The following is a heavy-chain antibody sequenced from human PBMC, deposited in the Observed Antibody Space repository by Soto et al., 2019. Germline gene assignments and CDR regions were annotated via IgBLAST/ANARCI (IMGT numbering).Heavy chain of an antibody. CDR1: GGSVRGGSYC. J-gene: IGHJ2*01. V-gene: IGHV4-61*01. Sequence: QVQLQESGPGLVKPSETLSLTCTVSGGSVRGGSYCWSWIRQPPGKGLEWIGYIYNSGSTYYNPSLKSRVTISVDTSKNQSSLKLSSVTAADTAIYFCARDQSGLGSYWYFDLWGRGTLVTVSS. D-gene: IGHD7-27*01. CDR2: IYNSGST. CDR3: ARDQSGLGSYWYFDL.